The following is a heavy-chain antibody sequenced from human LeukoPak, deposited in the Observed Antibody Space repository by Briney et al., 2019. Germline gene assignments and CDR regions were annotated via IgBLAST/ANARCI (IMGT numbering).Heavy chain of an antibody. D-gene: IGHD6-19*01. V-gene: IGHV1-2*02. Sequence: ASVKVSCKASGYSFTGYYMHWVRQAPGQGLEWMGWINPNSGGTNYAQKFQGRVTMTRDTSLSTAYMELSRLRSDDTAAYYCAREPGIAVAGSDPVDYWGQGTLVTVSS. CDR3: AREPGIAVAGSDPVDY. CDR1: GYSFTGYY. J-gene: IGHJ4*02. CDR2: INPNSGGT.